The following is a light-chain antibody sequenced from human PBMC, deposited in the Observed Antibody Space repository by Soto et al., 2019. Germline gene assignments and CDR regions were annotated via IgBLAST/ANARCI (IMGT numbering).Light chain of an antibody. CDR3: HQYGSSLGT. V-gene: IGKV3-20*01. J-gene: IGKJ2*01. CDR2: DAV. CDR1: QSVTGTN. Sequence: IVLTQSPVTLSLSPGEGATLSCRASQSVTGTNLAWYQQRAGQAPRLLIYDAVRRATGIPDRFGGSRSGTDFTLTISRLEPEDFAVYYCHQYGSSLGTFGQGTKVEV.